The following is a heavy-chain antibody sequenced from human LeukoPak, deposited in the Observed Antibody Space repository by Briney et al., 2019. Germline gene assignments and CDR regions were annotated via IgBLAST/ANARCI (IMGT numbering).Heavy chain of an antibody. CDR2: INHRGST. Sequence: PSETLSLTCAVYGGFFSTYHWSWIRQPPGMGLEWIGEINHRGSTSYSPSLKSRVIISVDTSKNQFSLKLSSVTAADTAVYYCARVGYDSSAPADYWGQGTLVTVSS. D-gene: IGHD3-22*01. V-gene: IGHV4-34*01. CDR3: ARVGYDSSAPADY. CDR1: GGFFSTYH. J-gene: IGHJ4*02.